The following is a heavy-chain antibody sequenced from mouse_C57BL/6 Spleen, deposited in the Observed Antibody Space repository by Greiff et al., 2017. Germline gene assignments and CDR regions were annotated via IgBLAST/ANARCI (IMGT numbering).Heavy chain of an antibody. Sequence: QVQLQQPGAELVRPGSSVKLSCKASGYTFTSYWMHWVKQRPIQGLEWIGNIDPSDSETHYNQKFKDKATLTVDKSSSTAYMQLSSLTSEDSAVYYCARVYYGSSYDYWGQGTTLTVSS. CDR2: IDPSDSET. D-gene: IGHD1-1*01. V-gene: IGHV1-52*01. CDR3: ARVYYGSSYDY. J-gene: IGHJ2*01. CDR1: GYTFTSYW.